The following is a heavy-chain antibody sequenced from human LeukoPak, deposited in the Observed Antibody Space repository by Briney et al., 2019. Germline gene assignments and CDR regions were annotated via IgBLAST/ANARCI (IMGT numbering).Heavy chain of an antibody. CDR3: AKAPVTTCRGAFCYPFDY. CDR1: GFTFSSYE. Sequence: GGSLRLSCAASGFTFSSYEMSWVRQAPGKGLEWVSYISSSGSTIYYADSVKGRFTISRDNAKNSLYLQVNSLRAEDAAVYYCAKAPVTTCRGAFCYPFDYWGLGTLVTVSS. D-gene: IGHD2-15*01. CDR2: ISSSGSTI. J-gene: IGHJ4*02. V-gene: IGHV3-48*03.